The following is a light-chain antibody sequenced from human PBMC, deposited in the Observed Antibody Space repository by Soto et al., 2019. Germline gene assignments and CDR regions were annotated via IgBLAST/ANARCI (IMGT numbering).Light chain of an antibody. J-gene: IGKJ1*01. CDR3: QQYNNWPERT. CDR1: QSVSNN. Sequence: EIVLTQSPCTLSLSPGERATLSCRASQSVSNNYLAWYQQKPGQAPRLLIYGASNRATGIPDRFSGSGSGTEFTLTISSLQSEDFAVYYCQQYNNWPERTFGQGTKV. CDR2: GAS. V-gene: IGKV3D-15*01.